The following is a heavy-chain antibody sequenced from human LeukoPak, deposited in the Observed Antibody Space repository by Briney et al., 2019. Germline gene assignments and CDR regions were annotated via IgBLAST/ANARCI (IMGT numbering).Heavy chain of an antibody. CDR2: INAGNGNT. V-gene: IGHV1-3*01. J-gene: IGHJ4*02. CDR3: ARDYSSSFNFDY. CDR1: GYAFTSYA. D-gene: IGHD6-13*01. Sequence: APVKVSCKASGYAFTSYAMHWVRQAPGQRLEWMGWINAGNGNTKYSQKFQGRVTITRDTPASTAYMELSSLRSEDTAVYYCARDYSSSFNFDYWGQGALVTVSS.